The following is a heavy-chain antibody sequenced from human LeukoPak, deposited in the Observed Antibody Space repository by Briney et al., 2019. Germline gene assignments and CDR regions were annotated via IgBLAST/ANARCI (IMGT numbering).Heavy chain of an antibody. D-gene: IGHD3-22*01. CDR1: GGTFSNYA. V-gene: IGHV1-69*06. CDR3: ARDSPTNYYDAG. J-gene: IGHJ4*01. Sequence: SVKVSCKASGGTFSNYAISWVRQAPGQGLEWMGGIIPIFDTANYAQKFQGRVTITADKSTSTAYMELSSLRSEDTAVYYCARDSPTNYYDAGWGQEPWSPSPQ. CDR2: IIPIFDTA.